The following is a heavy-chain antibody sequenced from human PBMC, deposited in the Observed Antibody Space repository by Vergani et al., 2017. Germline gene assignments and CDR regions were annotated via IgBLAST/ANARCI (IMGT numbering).Heavy chain of an antibody. V-gene: IGHV1-46*01. Sequence: QVQLVQSGAEVGKPGASVKISCKASGYTFTAYYIHWVRQAPEQGLEWVGVISPDGFSTFYAQKFQGRVTITRDTSTSTVYVEVTSLRSDDTAVYYCARDRSPGGTIFGVVPYYMDVWGK. CDR1: GYTFTAYY. CDR3: ARDRSPGGTIFGVVPYYMDV. D-gene: IGHD3-3*01. CDR2: ISPDGFST. J-gene: IGHJ6*03.